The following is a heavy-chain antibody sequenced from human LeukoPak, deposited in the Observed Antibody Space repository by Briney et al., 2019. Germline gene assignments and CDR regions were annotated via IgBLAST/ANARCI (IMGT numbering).Heavy chain of an antibody. CDR2: IYYSGST. Sequence: SETLSLTCTVSGGSISSYYWSWIRQPPGKGLEWIGYIYYSGSTNYNPSLKSRVTISVDTSKNQFSLKLGSVPAADTAVYYCARDTERSSWYRETIQAFDIWGKGKMVTVSS. CDR1: GGSISSYY. CDR3: ARDTERSSWYRETIQAFDI. J-gene: IGHJ3*02. D-gene: IGHD6-13*01. V-gene: IGHV4-59*01.